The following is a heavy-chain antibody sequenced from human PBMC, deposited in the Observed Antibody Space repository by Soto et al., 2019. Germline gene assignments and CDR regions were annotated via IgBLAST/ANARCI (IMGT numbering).Heavy chain of an antibody. CDR2: IDPGDSET. D-gene: IGHD3-16*01. Sequence: GESLKISCTGSEYRFNSYWSGWVRQMPGKGLEWIGMIDPGDSETTYSQSFEGQVTMSVDKSISTAYHQWSSLKASDSATYYCSRQGSNGAYVYFAMDVWGQGTTVTVSS. J-gene: IGHJ6*02. CDR1: EYRFNSYW. CDR3: SRQGSNGAYVYFAMDV. V-gene: IGHV5-51*01.